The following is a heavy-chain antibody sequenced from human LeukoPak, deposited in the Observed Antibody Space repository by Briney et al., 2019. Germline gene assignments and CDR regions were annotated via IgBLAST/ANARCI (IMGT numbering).Heavy chain of an antibody. Sequence: GGSLRLSRAASGFTLCSHWIHWVRQVPGKGLVSVSRIESDGRTAYADSVKGRFIISRDNAKNTLYLQMNSLRVEDTAVYYCARDGRGPDDWGDGTLVTVSS. CDR3: ARDGRGPDD. D-gene: IGHD3/OR15-3a*01. CDR1: GFTLCSHW. V-gene: IGHV3-74*01. CDR2: IESDGRT. J-gene: IGHJ4*03.